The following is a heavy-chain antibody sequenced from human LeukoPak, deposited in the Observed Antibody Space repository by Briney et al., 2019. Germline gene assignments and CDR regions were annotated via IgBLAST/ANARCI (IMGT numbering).Heavy chain of an antibody. V-gene: IGHV3-30*02. CDR2: IRYDGSNK. CDR3: SKVTVRGAQPDY. CDR1: GFTFSSYG. J-gene: IGHJ4*02. Sequence: PGESLRLSCAASGFTFSSYGMHWVRQAPDKGLEWVAFIRYDGSNKYYADSVKGRFTISRDNSKNTLYLQMNSLRAEDTAVYYCSKVTVRGAQPDYWGQGTLVTVSS. D-gene: IGHD3-10*01.